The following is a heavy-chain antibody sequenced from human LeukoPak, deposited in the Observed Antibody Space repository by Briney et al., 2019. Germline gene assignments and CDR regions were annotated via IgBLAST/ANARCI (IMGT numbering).Heavy chain of an antibody. Sequence: SETLSLTCTVSGGSISSYYWSWIRQPPGKGLEWIGYIYYSGSTNYNPSLKSRVTISVDKSKNQFSLKLSSVTAADTAVYYCASYWYSSSWYRRDGAFDIWGQGTMVTVSS. D-gene: IGHD6-13*01. J-gene: IGHJ3*02. CDR2: IYYSGST. V-gene: IGHV4-59*12. CDR3: ASYWYSSSWYRRDGAFDI. CDR1: GGSISSYY.